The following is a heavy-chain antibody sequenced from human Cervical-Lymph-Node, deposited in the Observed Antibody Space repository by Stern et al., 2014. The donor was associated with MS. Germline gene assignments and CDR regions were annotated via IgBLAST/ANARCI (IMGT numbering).Heavy chain of an antibody. CDR2: IRDDGSDK. CDR1: GFTFSVYW. J-gene: IGHJ4*02. CDR3: GRFTRGSPSDY. D-gene: IGHD3-10*01. V-gene: IGHV3-7*01. Sequence: EVQLVESGGGLVQPGESLTLSCVASGFTFSVYWMSWVRQAPGKGLAWVANIRDDGSDKYYVDSVKGRFTISRDNAKNSLYLQMNSLRGEDTAVYFCGRFTRGSPSDYWGQGTQVTVSP.